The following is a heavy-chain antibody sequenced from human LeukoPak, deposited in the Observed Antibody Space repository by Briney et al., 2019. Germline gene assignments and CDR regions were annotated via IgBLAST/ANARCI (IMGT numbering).Heavy chain of an antibody. CDR2: ISSNGGST. V-gene: IGHV3-64*01. Sequence: GGSLRLSCAASGFTFSSYAMHWVRQAPGQGLEYVSAISSNGGSTYYANSVKGRFTIPRDNSKNTLYLQMGSLRAEDMAVYYCARARGYSGYDLGYWGQGTLVTVSS. CDR1: GFTFSSYA. CDR3: ARARGYSGYDLGY. J-gene: IGHJ4*02. D-gene: IGHD5-12*01.